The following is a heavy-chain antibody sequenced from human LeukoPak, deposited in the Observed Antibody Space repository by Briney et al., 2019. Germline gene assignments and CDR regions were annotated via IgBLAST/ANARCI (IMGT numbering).Heavy chain of an antibody. V-gene: IGHV3-21*01. CDR2: ISSSSSYI. CDR3: ARVQGSSTSPAWY. CDR1: GFTFSSYS. D-gene: IGHD2-2*01. J-gene: IGHJ4*02. Sequence: PGGSLRLSCAASGFTFSSYSMNWVRQAPGKGLEWVSSISSSSSYIYYADSVKGRFTISRDNAKNSLYLQMNSLRAEDTALYYCARVQGSSTSPAWYWGQGTLVTVSS.